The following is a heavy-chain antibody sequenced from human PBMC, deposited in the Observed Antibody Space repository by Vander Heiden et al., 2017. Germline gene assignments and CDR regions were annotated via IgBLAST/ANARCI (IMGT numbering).Heavy chain of an antibody. V-gene: IGHV3-30*18. CDR3: AKRAGDSGSSWDYFDY. CDR2: ISYDGDDK. Sequence: VQLVESGGGVVQPGSSLRLSCAASGFTFSSYGMDWVRQAPGKGLEWVAVISYDGDDKGYGDSGKGRFTISRDNSRNTLYLQMNSLRHDDTAAYYCAKRAGDSGSSWDYFDYWAREPWSPSPQ. CDR1: GFTFSSYG. J-gene: IGHJ4*02. D-gene: IGHD1-26*01.